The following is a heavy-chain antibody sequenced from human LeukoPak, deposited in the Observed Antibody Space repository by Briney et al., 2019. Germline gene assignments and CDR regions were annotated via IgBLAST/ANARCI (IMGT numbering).Heavy chain of an antibody. J-gene: IGHJ3*02. V-gene: IGHV4-39*01. CDR2: IYYSGST. Sequence: PSETLSLTCTVSGGSISSSSYYWGWIRQPPGKGLEWIGSIYYSGSTYYNPSLKSRVTISVDTSKNQFSLKLSSVTAADTAVYYCASGIPPNDAFDIWGQGTMVTVSS. D-gene: IGHD1-14*01. CDR1: GGSISSSSYY. CDR3: ASGIPPNDAFDI.